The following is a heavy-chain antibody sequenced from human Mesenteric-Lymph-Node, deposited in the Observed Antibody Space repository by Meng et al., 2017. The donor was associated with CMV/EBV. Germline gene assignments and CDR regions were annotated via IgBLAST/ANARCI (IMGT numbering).Heavy chain of an antibody. CDR3: ARQDIVVVPAAIPVGFDP. V-gene: IGHV5-51*01. J-gene: IGHJ5*02. CDR2: IYPGDSDT. Sequence: KVSCKGSGYSFTSYWIGWVRQMPGKGLEWMGIIYPGDSDTRYSPSFQGQVTISADKSISTAYLQWSSLKASDTAMYYCARQDIVVVPAAIPVGFDPWGQGTLVTVSS. CDR1: GYSFTSYW. D-gene: IGHD2-2*02.